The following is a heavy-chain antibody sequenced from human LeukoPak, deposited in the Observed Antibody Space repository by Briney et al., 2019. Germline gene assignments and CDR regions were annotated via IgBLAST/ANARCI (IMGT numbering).Heavy chain of an antibody. CDR2: INPNSGGT. CDR3: ARALRGSSWSWEFDP. CDR1: GYTFSDYY. D-gene: IGHD6-13*01. J-gene: IGHJ5*02. V-gene: IGHV1-2*02. Sequence: ASVKVSCKASGYTFSDYYMHWVRQTPGQGLEWMGWINPNSGGTNYAQKFQGRVTMTRDTSISTAYTELSRLRSDDTAVYYCARALRGSSWSWEFDPWGQGTLVTVPS.